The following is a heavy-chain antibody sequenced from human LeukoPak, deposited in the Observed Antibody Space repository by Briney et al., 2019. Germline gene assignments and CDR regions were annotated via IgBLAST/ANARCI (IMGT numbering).Heavy chain of an antibody. CDR1: GATFTSKT. CDR2: IIPMYDIK. D-gene: IGHD1-26*01. Sequence: SVKVSCKASGATFTSKTISWVRQAPGQGLEWMGRIIPMYDIKDYAQKFQGRVTITADKSTSTAYTELSSLTSGDTAVYYCARDRIVGPMESAFDIWGQGTMVTVSP. CDR3: ARDRIVGPMESAFDI. J-gene: IGHJ3*02. V-gene: IGHV1-69*04.